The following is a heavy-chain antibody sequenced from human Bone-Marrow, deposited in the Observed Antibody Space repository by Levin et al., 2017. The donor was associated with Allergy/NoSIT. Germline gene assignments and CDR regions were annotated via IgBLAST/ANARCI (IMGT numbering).Heavy chain of an antibody. V-gene: IGHV3-33*01. CDR3: ARDAFLTMVRGYVDC. CDR1: GFTFSNYG. J-gene: IGHJ4*02. CDR2: IWYDGSNK. Sequence: GGSLRLSCAASGFTFSNYGMHWVRQAPGKGLEWVAVIWYDGSNKNYAESVKGRFTISRDNSRNTLYLQMNSLRAEDTALYYCARDAFLTMVRGYVDCWGQGALVTVSS. D-gene: IGHD3-10*01.